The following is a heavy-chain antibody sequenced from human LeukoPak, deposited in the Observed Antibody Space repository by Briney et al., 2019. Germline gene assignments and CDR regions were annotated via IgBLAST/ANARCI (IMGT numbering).Heavy chain of an antibody. CDR1: GGTFSSYA. D-gene: IGHD5-24*01. Sequence: ASVKVSCKASGGTFSSYAISWVRQAPGQGLEWMGGMIPIFGTANYAQKFQGRVTITTDESTSTAYMELSSLRSEDTAVYYCALREVQEGDGYNPPLDVWGKGTTVTVSS. V-gene: IGHV1-69*05. CDR2: MIPIFGTA. CDR3: ALREVQEGDGYNPPLDV. J-gene: IGHJ6*04.